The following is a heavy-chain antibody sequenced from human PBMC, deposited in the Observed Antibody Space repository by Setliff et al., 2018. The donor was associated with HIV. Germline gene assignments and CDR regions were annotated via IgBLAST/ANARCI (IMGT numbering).Heavy chain of an antibody. CDR1: GGSFSGYY. D-gene: IGHD6-13*01. CDR2: INHGGST. Sequence: SETLSLTCVVYGGSFSGYYWSWIRQPPGKGLEWMGKINHGGSTNYNPTLKSRVTVSIDTSKNQFSLKLSSVTAADTAAYYCASDYSSRHDAFDLWGQGTVVTVSS. V-gene: IGHV4-34*01. CDR3: ASDYSSRHDAFDL. J-gene: IGHJ3*01.